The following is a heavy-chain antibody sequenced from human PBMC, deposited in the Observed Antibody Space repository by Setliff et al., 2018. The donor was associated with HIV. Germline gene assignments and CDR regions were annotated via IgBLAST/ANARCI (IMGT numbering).Heavy chain of an antibody. CDR2: ISTYSGKT. D-gene: IGHD6-19*01. J-gene: IGHJ4*01. CDR3: SRGSAPNIVVAASLDI. Sequence: ASVKVSCKASGYNFITFGINWVRQAPGQGLEWMGRISTYSGKTDYAEKFQGRLTMTMDTSTRTVFMELRSLTLDDTSVYYCSRGSAPNIVVAASLDIWGQGTLVTVSS. CDR1: GYNFITFG. V-gene: IGHV1-18*01.